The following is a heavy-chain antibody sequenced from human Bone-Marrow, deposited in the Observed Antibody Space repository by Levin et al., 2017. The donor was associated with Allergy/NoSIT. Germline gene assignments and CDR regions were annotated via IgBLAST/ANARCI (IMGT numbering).Heavy chain of an antibody. CDR1: GFTVGSSY. Sequence: GESLKISCAASGFTVGSSYMSWVRQAPGRGLEWVSVLYPSGRTSYPDSVKGRFTISRDNSKSTLYLQMISLRAEDTAVYYCVRGVDTCSSGVCYLAFDIWGQGTMVSVSS. D-gene: IGHD2-8*01. V-gene: IGHV3-53*01. CDR2: LYPSGRT. CDR3: VRGVDTCSSGVCYLAFDI. J-gene: IGHJ3*02.